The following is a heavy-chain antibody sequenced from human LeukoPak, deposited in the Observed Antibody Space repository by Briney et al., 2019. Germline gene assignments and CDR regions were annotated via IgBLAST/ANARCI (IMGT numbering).Heavy chain of an antibody. CDR3: ARCRRSHSDY. Sequence: SETLTLTCSVSGDSVSSSRYYWGWVRQPPGKGLEWIGSIYYSVTTYYNPALKSRVTISKDTSKNQFSLKVTSVTAADTAVYCCARCRRSHSDYWGQGTLVTVSS. J-gene: IGHJ4*02. CDR2: IYYSVTT. V-gene: IGHV4-39*07. CDR1: GDSVSSSRYY. D-gene: IGHD2-15*01.